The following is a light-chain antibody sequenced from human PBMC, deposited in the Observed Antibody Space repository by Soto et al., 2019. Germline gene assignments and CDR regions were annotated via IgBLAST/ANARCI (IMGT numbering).Light chain of an antibody. V-gene: IGKV1-33*01. J-gene: IGKJ4*01. CDR2: DAS. CDR3: QQFRDLPLT. CDR1: EDISNF. Sequence: DIRMTQSPSSLSASVGDTVTITCQASEDISNFLNWYQQKPGKAPRLLFFDASTLETGVPSRFSGSGSGTLYTFTITSLQPEDLATYYCQQFRDLPLTFGGGTKVEI.